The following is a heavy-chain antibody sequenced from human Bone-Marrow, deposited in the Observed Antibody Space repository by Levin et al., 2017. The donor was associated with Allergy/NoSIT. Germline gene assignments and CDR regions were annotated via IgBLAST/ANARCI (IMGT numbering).Heavy chain of an antibody. J-gene: IGHJ4*02. D-gene: IGHD4-23*01. CDR1: GFTVSSNY. V-gene: IGHV3-53*01. CDR2: IYSGGNT. CDR3: ASFPGGHDY. Sequence: PGGSLRLSCAASGFTVSSNYMTWVRQAPGKGLEWVSVIYSGGNTYYADSVKGRFTISRDNSKNTVHLQMNSLRPEDTAVYYCASFPGGHDYWGQGTLVIVSS.